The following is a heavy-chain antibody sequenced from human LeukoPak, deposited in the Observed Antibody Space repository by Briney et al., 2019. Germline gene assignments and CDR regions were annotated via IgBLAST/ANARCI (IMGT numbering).Heavy chain of an antibody. D-gene: IGHD3-3*01. V-gene: IGHV3-11*01. CDR2: ISSSGSTI. CDR1: GFTFSDYY. Sequence: GGSLRLSCAASGFTFSDYYMSWIRQAPGKGLEWVSYISSSGSTIYYADSVKGRFTISRDNAKNSLYLQMNSLRAEDTAVYYCARAIFFKEGTYYDFWSGQLNWFDLWGQGTLVTVSS. J-gene: IGHJ5*02. CDR3: ARAIFFKEGTYYDFWSGQLNWFDL.